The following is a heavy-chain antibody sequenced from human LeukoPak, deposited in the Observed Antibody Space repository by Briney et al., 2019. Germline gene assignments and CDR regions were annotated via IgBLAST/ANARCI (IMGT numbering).Heavy chain of an antibody. V-gene: IGHV4-4*07. CDR3: ARDILFVGRYYYYGMDV. CDR1: GGSIGSHY. CDR2: IYTSGST. Sequence: PSETLSLTCTVSGGSIGSHYWSWIRQPAGKGLEWIGRIYTSGSTNYNPSLKSRVTMSVDTSKNQFSLKLSSVTAADTAVYYCARDILFVGRYYYYGMDVWGQGTTVTVSS. J-gene: IGHJ6*02. D-gene: IGHD3-16*02.